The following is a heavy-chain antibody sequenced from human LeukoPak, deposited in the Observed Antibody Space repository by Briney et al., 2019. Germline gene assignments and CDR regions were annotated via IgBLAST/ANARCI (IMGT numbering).Heavy chain of an antibody. CDR3: ARDRPNYYGSDGHYYRRDGDY. CDR1: GFTFSIYA. Sequence: PGGSLRLSCAASGFTFSIYAMSWVRQAPGKGLQWVSSITSRGESTWYVDSVKGRLTITRDNSENTLYLQMHSLRAEDTAVYYCARDRPNYYGSDGHYYRRDGDYWGRGTLVSVSS. V-gene: IGHV3-23*01. CDR2: ITSRGEST. D-gene: IGHD3-22*01. J-gene: IGHJ4*02.